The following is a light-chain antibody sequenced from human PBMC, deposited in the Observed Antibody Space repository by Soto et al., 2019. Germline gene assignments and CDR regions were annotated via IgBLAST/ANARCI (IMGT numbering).Light chain of an antibody. CDR1: QSIRNY. CDR3: QQTYTTPLT. V-gene: IGKV1-39*01. CDR2: FAS. Sequence: DIQMTQSPSSLSASVGDRVTITCRAIQSIRNYLNWYKQKPGKAPKLLIDFASSLQSGVPSRFSGSGSGTDFTLTITSLQPADFATYYCQQTYTTPLTFGGGTKVDI. J-gene: IGKJ4*01.